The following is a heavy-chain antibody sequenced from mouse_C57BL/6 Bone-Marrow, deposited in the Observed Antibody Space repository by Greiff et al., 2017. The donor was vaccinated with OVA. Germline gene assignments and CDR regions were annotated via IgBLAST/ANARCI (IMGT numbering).Heavy chain of an antibody. CDR3: ARQRYDGNYAWFAY. CDR2: IYPGDGDT. J-gene: IGHJ3*01. Sequence: PGKGLEWLGRIYPGDGDTNYNGTFKGKATLTADQSSSTAYMQLSSLTSEDSAVYFGARQRYDGNYAWFAYWGQGTLVTVSA. V-gene: IGHV1-82*01. D-gene: IGHD2-1*01.